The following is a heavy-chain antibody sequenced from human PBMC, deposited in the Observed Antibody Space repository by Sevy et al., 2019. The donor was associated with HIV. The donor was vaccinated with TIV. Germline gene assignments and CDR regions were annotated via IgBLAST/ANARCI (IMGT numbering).Heavy chain of an antibody. Sequence: GGSLRLSCAASGFSFSAYWMHWVRQVPGKGLVWVARISLDGSHIDYADSVKGRFTISRDNAKNTLSLQMNSLRAEDTAVYYCAKDRIWELGDSFDVWGQGTMVTVSS. J-gene: IGHJ3*01. CDR3: AKDRIWELGDSFDV. CDR1: GFSFSAYW. V-gene: IGHV3-74*01. CDR2: ISLDGSHI. D-gene: IGHD1-26*01.